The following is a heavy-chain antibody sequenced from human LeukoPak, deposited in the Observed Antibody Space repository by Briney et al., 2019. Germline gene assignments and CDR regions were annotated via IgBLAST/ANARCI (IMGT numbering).Heavy chain of an antibody. CDR2: IIPIFGTA. CDR3: ARGKICSSTSCYLSSHLTYGMDV. V-gene: IGHV1-69*13. CDR1: GGTFSSYA. Sequence: SVKVSCKASGGTFSSYAISGVRQAPGQGLEWMGGIIPIFGTANYAQKFQGRVTITADESTSTAYMELSSLRSEDTAVYYCARGKICSSTSCYLSSHLTYGMDVWGQGTTVTVSS. J-gene: IGHJ6*02. D-gene: IGHD2-2*01.